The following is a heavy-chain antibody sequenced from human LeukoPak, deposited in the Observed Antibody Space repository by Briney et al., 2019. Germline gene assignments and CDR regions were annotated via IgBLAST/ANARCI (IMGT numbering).Heavy chain of an antibody. D-gene: IGHD5-24*01. CDR2: IYTSGST. Sequence: SETLSLTCTVSGDSISSSYWSWIRQPPGKGLEWIGRIYTSGSTNYNPSLKSRVTISVDTSKNQFSLKLSSVTAADTAVYYCARRVRWLQSHDAFDIWGQGTMVTVSS. CDR3: ARRVRWLQSHDAFDI. J-gene: IGHJ3*02. V-gene: IGHV4-4*08. CDR1: GDSISSSY.